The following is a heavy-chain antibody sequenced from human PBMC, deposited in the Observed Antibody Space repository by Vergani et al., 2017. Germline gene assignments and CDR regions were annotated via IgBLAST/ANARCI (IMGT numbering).Heavy chain of an antibody. CDR2: ISWDGGST. J-gene: IGHJ3*02. CDR1: GFTFDDYT. D-gene: IGHD2-2*02. CDR3: AKDIFRVVVPAAIPHDAFDI. V-gene: IGHV3-43*01. Sequence: EVQLLESGGGLVQPGGSLRLSCAASGFTFDDYTMHWVRQAPGKGLEWVSLISWDGGSTYYADSVKGRFTISRDNSKNSLYLQMNSLRTEDTALYYCAKDIFRVVVPAAIPHDAFDIWGQGTMVTVSS.